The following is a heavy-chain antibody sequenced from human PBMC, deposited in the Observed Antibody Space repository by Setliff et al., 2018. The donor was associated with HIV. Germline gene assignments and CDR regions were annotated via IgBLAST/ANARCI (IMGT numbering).Heavy chain of an antibody. D-gene: IGHD6-6*01. CDR1: GYTFSSFG. CDR2: ISAYNGNT. Sequence: ASVKVSCKASGYTFSSFGISWVRQAPGQGLEWMGWISAYNGNTKSAQSLQGRVTMTTDTSTSTAHMELRSLRSDDTAVYYCAREAEQGERSSSWYFDYWGQGTLVTVSS. J-gene: IGHJ4*02. CDR3: AREAEQGERSSSWYFDY. V-gene: IGHV1-18*01.